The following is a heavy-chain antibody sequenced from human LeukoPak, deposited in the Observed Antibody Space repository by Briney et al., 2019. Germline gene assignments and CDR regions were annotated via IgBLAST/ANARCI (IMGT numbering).Heavy chain of an antibody. CDR2: IYYSGST. D-gene: IGHD4-17*01. CDR3: ARQTGYGDYVSLDI. CDR1: GGSISSYY. J-gene: IGHJ3*02. Sequence: PSETLSLTCTDSGGSISSYYWSWIRQPPGKGLEWIGYIYYSGSTNYNPSLKSRVTISVDTSKNQFSLKLSSVTAADTAVYYCARQTGYGDYVSLDIWGQGTMVTVSS. V-gene: IGHV4-59*08.